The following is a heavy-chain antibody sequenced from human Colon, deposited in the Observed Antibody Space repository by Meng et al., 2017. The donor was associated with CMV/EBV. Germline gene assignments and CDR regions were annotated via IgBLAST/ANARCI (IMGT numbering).Heavy chain of an antibody. V-gene: IGHV3-23*03. J-gene: IGHJ4*02. D-gene: IGHD4/OR15-4a*01. Sequence: ADSGFITSNHARSLFRQAPGRGLKWVSVISKDRSDTYYGGSMTGRFTMSRDDATNMVYLQMRSLRPDDTARYFCATYHRGSDYFLDHWGQGTLVTVSS. CDR2: ISKDRSDT. CDR1: GFITSNHA. CDR3: ATYHRGSDYFLDH.